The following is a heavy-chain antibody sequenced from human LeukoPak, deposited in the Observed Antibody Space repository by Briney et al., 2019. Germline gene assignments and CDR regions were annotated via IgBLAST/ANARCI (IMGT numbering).Heavy chain of an antibody. V-gene: IGHV1-2*02. D-gene: IGHD2-8*01. CDR1: GYTFTGYY. CDR3: ARSFLSRYCTNGVCWFDY. CDR2: INPNSGGT. Sequence: ASVKVSCKASGYTFTGYYMHRVRQAPGQGLEWMGWINPNSGGTNYAQKFQGRVTMTRDTSISTAYVELSRLRSDDTAVYYCARSFLSRYCTNGVCWFDYWGQGTLVTVSS. J-gene: IGHJ4*02.